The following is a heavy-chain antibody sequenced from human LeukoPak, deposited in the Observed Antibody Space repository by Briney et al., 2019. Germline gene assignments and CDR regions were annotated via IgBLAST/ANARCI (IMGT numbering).Heavy chain of an antibody. D-gene: IGHD3-10*01. V-gene: IGHV3-74*01. CDR1: GFTFSSYW. CDR3: ARPIRGVIINPPGY. CDR2: INSDGSST. Sequence: PGGSLRLSCAAAGFTFSSYWMHWVRQAPGKGLVWVSRINSDGSSTSYADSGKGRFTISRDKAKQTLYLQMNSLSAAETAVYYCARPIRGVIINPPGYWGQGTLFTVSS. J-gene: IGHJ4*02.